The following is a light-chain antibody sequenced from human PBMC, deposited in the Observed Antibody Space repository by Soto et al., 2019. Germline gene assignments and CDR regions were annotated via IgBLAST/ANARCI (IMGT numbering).Light chain of an antibody. CDR3: QQTYTMPLA. V-gene: IGKV1-39*01. Sequence: DIQITQSPSSLSASVGDRVTITCRASQTISSSLNWYQQKPGKAPKLLIYAASSLQSGVPSRFSGSGSGTDFTLTISSLQPEDFATYYCQQTYTMPLAFGGGTKVDIK. CDR2: AAS. CDR1: QTISSS. J-gene: IGKJ4*01.